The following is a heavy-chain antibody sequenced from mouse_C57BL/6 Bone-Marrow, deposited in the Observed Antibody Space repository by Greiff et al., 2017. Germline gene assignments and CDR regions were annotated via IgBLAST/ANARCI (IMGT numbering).Heavy chain of an antibody. CDR3: ARRGYYYGSSSSWYFDV. Sequence: EVQRVESGGGLVQPGGSLKLSCAASGFTFSDYGMAWVRQAPRKGPEWVAFISNLAYSIYYADTVTGRFTISRANAKNTLDLEMSSLRSEDTAMYYCARRGYYYGSSSSWYFDVWGTGTTVTVSS. CDR2: ISNLAYSI. V-gene: IGHV5-15*01. D-gene: IGHD1-1*01. J-gene: IGHJ1*03. CDR1: GFTFSDYG.